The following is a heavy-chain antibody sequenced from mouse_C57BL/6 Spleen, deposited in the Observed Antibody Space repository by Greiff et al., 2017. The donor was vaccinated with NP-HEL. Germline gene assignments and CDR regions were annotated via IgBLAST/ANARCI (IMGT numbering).Heavy chain of an antibody. D-gene: IGHD2-12*01. CDR1: GFSFNTYA. CDR2: IRSKSNNYAT. Sequence: DVHLVESGGGLVQPKGSLKLSCAASGFSFNTYAMNWVRQAPGKGLEWVARIRSKSNNYATYYADSVKDRFTISRDDSESMLYLQMNNLKTEDTAMYYCVRHSWEGYFDYWGQGTTLTVSS. CDR3: VRHSWEGYFDY. J-gene: IGHJ2*01. V-gene: IGHV10-1*01.